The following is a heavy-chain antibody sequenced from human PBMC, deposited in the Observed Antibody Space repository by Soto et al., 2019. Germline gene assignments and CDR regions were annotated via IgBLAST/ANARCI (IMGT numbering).Heavy chain of an antibody. CDR3: ARLIDSYYYDSSGNWYFDL. Sequence: QVQLQESGPGLVKPSQTLSLTCTVSGGSISSGGYYWSWIRQPPGKGLEWIGYIYYSGSTYYNPSLKSRVTISVDTSKNQFSLKLSSVTAEDTAVYYCARLIDSYYYDSSGNWYFDLWGRGTLVTVSS. D-gene: IGHD3-22*01. CDR2: IYYSGST. J-gene: IGHJ2*01. CDR1: GGSISSGGYY. V-gene: IGHV4-31*03.